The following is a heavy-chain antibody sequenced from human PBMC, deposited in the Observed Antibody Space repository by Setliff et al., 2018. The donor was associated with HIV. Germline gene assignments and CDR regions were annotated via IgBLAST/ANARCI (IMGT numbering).Heavy chain of an antibody. D-gene: IGHD1-26*01. CDR2: VYYTGST. CDR1: GGSVSSTTYY. V-gene: IGHV4-39*07. J-gene: IGHJ4*02. CDR3: AREGGGYSGVYFNFPFDS. Sequence: SETLSLTCTLSGGSVSSTTYYWGWLRQPPGKGLEWIGSVYYTGSTYYSPSLNSRVTISVDTSKNQFSLKLNSVTAADMAVYYCAREGGGYSGVYFNFPFDSWGQGTLVTVSS.